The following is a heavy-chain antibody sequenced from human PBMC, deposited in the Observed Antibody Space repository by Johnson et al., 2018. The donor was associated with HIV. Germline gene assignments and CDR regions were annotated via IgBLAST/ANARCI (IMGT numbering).Heavy chain of an antibody. Sequence: VQLVESGGGLVQPGGSLRLSCAASGFAVSSKTMSWVRQAPGKGLEWVSLISGGGSTFYADSVKGRFTISKDNSKNMVSLQMNSLRAEDTAVYHCARGCRDGYTCDAFDIWGQGTMVTVSS. CDR2: ISGGGST. V-gene: IGHV3-53*01. CDR1: GFAVSSKT. D-gene: IGHD5-24*01. J-gene: IGHJ3*02. CDR3: ARGCRDGYTCDAFDI.